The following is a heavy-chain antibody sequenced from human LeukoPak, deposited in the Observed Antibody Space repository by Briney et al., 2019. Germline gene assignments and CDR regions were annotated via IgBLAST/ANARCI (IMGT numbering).Heavy chain of an antibody. CDR3: ARDHADSRFRTGGWFDP. V-gene: IGHV1-69*01. Sequence: SVKVSCKASGGTFRTDAISWVRQAPGQGLEWMGGIIPVFGTANYAQRLQNRVTINADELTSTVYMELSSLSSEDTAVYYCARDHADSRFRTGGWFDPWGQGTLVTVSS. CDR1: GGTFRTDA. CDR2: IIPVFGTA. D-gene: IGHD2-21*01. J-gene: IGHJ5*02.